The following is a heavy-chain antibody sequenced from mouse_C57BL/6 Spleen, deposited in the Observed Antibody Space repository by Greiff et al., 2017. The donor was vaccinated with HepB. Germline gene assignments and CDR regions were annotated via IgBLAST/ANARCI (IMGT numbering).Heavy chain of an antibody. Sequence: VQLQQSGAELARPGASVKLSCKASGYTFTSYGISWVKQRTGQGLEWIGEIYPRSGNTYYNEKFKGKATLTADKSSSTAYMELRSLTSEDSAVYFCAMGDYGSSLYYAMDYWGQGTSVTVSS. V-gene: IGHV1-81*01. CDR3: AMGDYGSSLYYAMDY. CDR2: IYPRSGNT. CDR1: GYTFTSYG. D-gene: IGHD1-1*01. J-gene: IGHJ4*01.